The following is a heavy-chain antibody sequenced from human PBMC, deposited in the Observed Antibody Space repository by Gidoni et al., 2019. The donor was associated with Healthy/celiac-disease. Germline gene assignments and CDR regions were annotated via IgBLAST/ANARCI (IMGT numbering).Heavy chain of an antibody. D-gene: IGHD2-15*01. J-gene: IGHJ4*02. CDR2: ISYDGSNK. CDR1: GFTFSIYG. V-gene: IGHV3-30*18. CDR3: AKDPGVDCSGGSCYGFADY. Sequence: QVQLVDSGGGVVQPGRSLSLSCAAPGFTFSIYGMPWVRQAPGKGLEWVAVISYDGSNKYYADSVKGRFTISRDNSKNTLYLQMNSLRAEDTAVYYCAKDPGVDCSGGSCYGFADYWGQGTLVTVSS.